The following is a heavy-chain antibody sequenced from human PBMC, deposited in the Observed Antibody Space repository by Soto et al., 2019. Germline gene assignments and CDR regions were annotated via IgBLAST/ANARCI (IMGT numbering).Heavy chain of an antibody. D-gene: IGHD3-22*01. Sequence: ASVKVSCKASGYTFTGYYMHWVRQAPGQGLEWMGWINPNSGGTNYAQKFQGWVTMTRDTSISTAYMELSRLRSDDTAVYYCARGVVVIPIYFDYWGQGTLVTVSS. CDR3: ARGVVVIPIYFDY. V-gene: IGHV1-2*04. J-gene: IGHJ4*02. CDR2: INPNSGGT. CDR1: GYTFTGYY.